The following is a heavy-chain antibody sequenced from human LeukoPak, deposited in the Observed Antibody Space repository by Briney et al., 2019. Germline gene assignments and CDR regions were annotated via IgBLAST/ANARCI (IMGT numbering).Heavy chain of an antibody. V-gene: IGHV4-39*01. CDR2: IYYSGST. J-gene: IGHJ6*03. CDR1: GGSISSSSYY. CDR3: ARQYDSYFYYYLDL. Sequence: SETLSLTCTVSGGSISSSSYYWGWIRQPPGKGLEWIGSIYYSGSTYYNPSLKSRVTMSVDTSRNQSSLRLSFVTAADTAVYYCARQYDSYFYYYLDLWGTGTTVTVSS.